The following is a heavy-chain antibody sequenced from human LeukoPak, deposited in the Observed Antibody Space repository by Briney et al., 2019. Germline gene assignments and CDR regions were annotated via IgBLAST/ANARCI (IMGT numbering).Heavy chain of an antibody. CDR2: ISPYNRQT. Sequence: ASVKVSRKASGYDFGNYAITWVRQAPGQGLEWMGWISPYNRQTNYAQSLQGRITMTLDTSTSTAYMELTSLRSDDTAVYYCGRVGDFSPRGRLEDWAQGTRATVSS. D-gene: IGHD3-16*01. V-gene: IGHV1-18*01. CDR1: GYDFGNYA. J-gene: IGHJ4*02. CDR3: GRVGDFSPRGRLED.